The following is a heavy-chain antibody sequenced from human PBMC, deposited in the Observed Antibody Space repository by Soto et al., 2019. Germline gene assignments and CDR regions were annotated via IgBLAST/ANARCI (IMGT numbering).Heavy chain of an antibody. J-gene: IGHJ1*01. CDR3: ARDQAAGGTISRYFQD. D-gene: IGHD6-13*01. Sequence: GGSLRLSCEASGFTFSSYAMSWVRQAPGKGLEWVSGISGGGSTTYYADSVKGRFTISRDNSKNTLYLQVNSLRAEDTAVYYCARDQAAGGTISRYFQDWGQGTRVTVSS. CDR1: GFTFSSYA. CDR2: ISGGGSTT. V-gene: IGHV3-23*01.